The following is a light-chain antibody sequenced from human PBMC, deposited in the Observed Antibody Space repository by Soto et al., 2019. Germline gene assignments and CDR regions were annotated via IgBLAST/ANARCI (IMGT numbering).Light chain of an antibody. CDR1: SSDVGGSKY. CDR3: FSYADSNNFV. Sequence: QSVLTQPPSASGSPGQSVSIPCSGGSSDVGGSKYVSWYQVKPGKAPKLIIYEVNRRPEGAPYRFSGSKSGNTASLTVSGLQAEDEGDYYCFSYADSNNFVFGSGTKVTVL. J-gene: IGLJ1*01. CDR2: EVN. V-gene: IGLV2-8*01.